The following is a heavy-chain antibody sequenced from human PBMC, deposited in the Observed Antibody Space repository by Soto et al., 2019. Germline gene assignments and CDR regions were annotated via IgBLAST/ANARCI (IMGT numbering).Heavy chain of an antibody. J-gene: IGHJ4*02. D-gene: IGHD1-1*01. CDR2: ISSSSSYI. V-gene: IGHV3-21*01. CDR1: GFTFSSYS. CDR3: ARGKTTGIGTTGGFDY. Sequence: GGSLRLSCAASGFTFSSYSMNWVRQAPGKGLEWVSSISSSSSYIYYADSVKGRFTISRDNAKNSLYLQMNSLRAEDTAVYYCARGKTTGIGTTGGFDYWGQGTLVTVS.